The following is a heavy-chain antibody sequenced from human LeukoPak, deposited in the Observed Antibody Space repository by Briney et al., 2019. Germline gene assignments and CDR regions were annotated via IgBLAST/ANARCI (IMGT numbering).Heavy chain of an antibody. CDR1: GFTFSSYG. CDR3: AKADITAAPDNWNYVGAFDY. CDR2: IRYDGSNK. D-gene: IGHD1-7*01. V-gene: IGHV3-30*02. J-gene: IGHJ4*02. Sequence: PGGSLRLSCAASGFTFSSYGMHWVRQAPGKGLEWVAFIRYDGSNKYYADSVKGRFTISRDNSKNTLYLQMNSLRAEDTAVYYCAKADITAAPDNWNYVGAFDYWGQGTLVTVSS.